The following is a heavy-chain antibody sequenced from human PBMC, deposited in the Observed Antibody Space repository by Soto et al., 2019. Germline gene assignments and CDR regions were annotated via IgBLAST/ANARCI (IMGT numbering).Heavy chain of an antibody. J-gene: IGHJ6*02. V-gene: IGHV3-23*01. CDR2: ISGSGIST. D-gene: IGHD3-10*01. CDR1: GFTFRSYA. Sequence: GGSLRLSCAASGFTFRSYAMSWVRQAPGKGLEWVSGISGSGISTHYADSVKGRFTISRDNSKNTLYLQMNSLRAEDTAVYYCAKDLEGFGEFGPYGMDVWGQGTTVTVSS. CDR3: AKDLEGFGEFGPYGMDV.